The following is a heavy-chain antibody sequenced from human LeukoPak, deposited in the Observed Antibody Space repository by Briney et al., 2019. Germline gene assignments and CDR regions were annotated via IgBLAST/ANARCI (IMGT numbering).Heavy chain of an antibody. J-gene: IGHJ6*02. Sequence: RGSPRLSCAASGFTLSSNYMSWVRQAPGKGLEWVSVIYSGGSTYYADSVKSTFTIFRENSKNPLYRQMNSLRAEDTAVYYCAREAGIAVAGTFYYYGMDVWGQGSTVTVSS. CDR3: AREAGIAVAGTFYYYGMDV. D-gene: IGHD6-19*01. V-gene: IGHV3-66*01. CDR2: IYSGGST. CDR1: GFTLSSNY.